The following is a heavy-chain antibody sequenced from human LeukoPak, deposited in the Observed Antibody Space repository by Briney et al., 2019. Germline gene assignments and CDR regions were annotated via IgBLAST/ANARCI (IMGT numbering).Heavy chain of an antibody. V-gene: IGHV3-23*01. CDR3: AKWISSSWYHHFDY. Sequence: QTGGSLRLSCAASGFTFSSSPMSWVRQAPGKGLEWVSAISDSGGSTYYADSVKGRFTISRDNSKNTLYLQMNSLRAEDTAVYYCAKWISSSWYHHFDYWGQGTLVTVSS. CDR1: GFTFSSSP. J-gene: IGHJ4*02. D-gene: IGHD6-13*01. CDR2: ISDSGGST.